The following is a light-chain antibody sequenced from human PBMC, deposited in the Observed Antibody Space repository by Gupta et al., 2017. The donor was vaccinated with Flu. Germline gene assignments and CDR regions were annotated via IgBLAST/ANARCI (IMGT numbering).Light chain of an antibody. J-gene: IGKJ1*01. V-gene: IGKV1-5*03. CDR2: KTS. CDR1: QSNSSW. Sequence: DVQLTQSPSNLSAFVGYRVTISCRASQSNSSWLVWYQHKPGKAPNVLIYKTSTLESGVPSRFSGSGSGTDFTLTIDSLQADDVATYYCQHYNSYPRTFGQGTRVEIK. CDR3: QHYNSYPRT.